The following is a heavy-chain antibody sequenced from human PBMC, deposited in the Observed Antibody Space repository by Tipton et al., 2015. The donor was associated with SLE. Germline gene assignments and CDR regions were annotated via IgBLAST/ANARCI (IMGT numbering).Heavy chain of an antibody. V-gene: IGHV4-59*01. Sequence: TLSLTCTVSGGSISSYYWSWIRQPPGKGLEWIGYIYYSGNTNYNPSLKSRVTISLDTSKSRFSLKLTSVTAADTAVYYCARGDSSGWYRDWFFDLWGRGTLVTVSS. CDR1: GGSISSYY. CDR2: IYYSGNT. J-gene: IGHJ2*01. CDR3: ARGDSSGWYRDWFFDL. D-gene: IGHD6-19*01.